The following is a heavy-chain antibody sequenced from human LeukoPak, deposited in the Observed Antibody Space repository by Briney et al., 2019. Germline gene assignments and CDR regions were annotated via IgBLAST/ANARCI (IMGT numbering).Heavy chain of an antibody. V-gene: IGHV1-3*01. CDR1: GYTFTGYY. Sequence: EASVKVSCKASGYTFTGYYMHWVRQAPGQGLEWMGWINAGNGNTKYSQKFQGRVTITRDTSASTAYMELSSLRSEDTAVYYCARAPGVVGEGSWWFDPWGQGTLVTVSS. J-gene: IGHJ5*02. CDR3: ARAPGVVGEGSWWFDP. D-gene: IGHD3-10*01. CDR2: INAGNGNT.